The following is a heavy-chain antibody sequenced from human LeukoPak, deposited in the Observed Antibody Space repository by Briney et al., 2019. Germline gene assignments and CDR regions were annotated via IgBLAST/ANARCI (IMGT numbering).Heavy chain of an antibody. D-gene: IGHD5-12*01. CDR2: ISGSGGST. J-gene: IGHJ4*02. CDR3: AKDLGGYSGYDFNY. Sequence: GGSLRLSCAASGFTFSSYWMNWVRQAPGKGLEWVSAISGSGGSTYYADSVKGRFTISRDNSKNTLYLQMNSLRAEDTAVYYCAKDLGGYSGYDFNYWGQGTLVTVSS. CDR1: GFTFSSYW. V-gene: IGHV3-23*01.